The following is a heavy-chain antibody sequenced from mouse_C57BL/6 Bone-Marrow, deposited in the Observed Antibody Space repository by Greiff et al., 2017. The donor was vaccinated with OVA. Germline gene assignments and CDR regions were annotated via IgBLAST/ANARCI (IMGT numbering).Heavy chain of an antibody. Sequence: QVQLQQSGAELVKPGASVKLSCKASGYTFTSYWMQWVKQRPGQGLEWIGEIDPSDSYTNYNQKFKGKATLTVDTSSSTAYMQLSSLTSEDSAVYYCAKLARFAYWGQGTLVTVSA. CDR3: AKLARFAY. V-gene: IGHV1-50*01. CDR1: GYTFTSYW. D-gene: IGHD4-1*01. J-gene: IGHJ3*01. CDR2: IDPSDSYT.